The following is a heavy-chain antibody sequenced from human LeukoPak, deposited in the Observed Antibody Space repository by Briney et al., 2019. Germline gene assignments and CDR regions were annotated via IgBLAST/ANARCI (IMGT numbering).Heavy chain of an antibody. V-gene: IGHV1-8*01. CDR3: ARGSESSSWRLTYYYYYYYMDV. CDR1: GYTFTSYD. D-gene: IGHD6-13*01. J-gene: IGHJ6*03. CDR2: MNPNSGNT. Sequence: ASVKVSCKASGYTFTSYDINWVRQATGQGLEWMGWMNPNSGNTGYAQKFQGRVTMTRNTSISTAYMELSSLRSEDTAVYYCARGSESSSWRLTYYYYYYYMDVWGKGTTVTVSS.